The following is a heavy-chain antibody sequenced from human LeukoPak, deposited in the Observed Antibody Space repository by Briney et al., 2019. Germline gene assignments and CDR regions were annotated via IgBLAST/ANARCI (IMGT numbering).Heavy chain of an antibody. J-gene: IGHJ6*03. CDR3: ARRTVTTGYYYMDV. Sequence: SETLSLTCTVSGGSISSSSYYWGWIRQPAGKGLEWIGRIYTSGSTNYNPSLKSRVTMSVDTSKNQFSLKLSSVTAADTAVYYCARRTVTTGYYYMDVWGKGTTVTVSS. V-gene: IGHV4-61*02. CDR1: GGSISSSSYY. CDR2: IYTSGST. D-gene: IGHD4-11*01.